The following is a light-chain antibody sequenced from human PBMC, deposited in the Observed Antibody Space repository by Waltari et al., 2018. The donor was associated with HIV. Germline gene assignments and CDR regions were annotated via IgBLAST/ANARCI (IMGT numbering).Light chain of an antibody. J-gene: IGKJ2*01. V-gene: IGKV3-11*01. CDR1: TSVGTY. CDR3: QQRSNWRT. CDR2: DTS. Sequence: EIVLTQSPATLSLSPGERATLSCKDSTSVGTYIAWYQQNVGHAPRLLIYDTSSRAPGIPARFSGSGSGTDFTLTISSLEPEDFAVYYCQQRSNWRTFGQGTKLEIK.